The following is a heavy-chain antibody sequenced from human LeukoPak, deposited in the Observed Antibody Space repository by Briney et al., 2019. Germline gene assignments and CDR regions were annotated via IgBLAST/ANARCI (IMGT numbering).Heavy chain of an antibody. Sequence: VASVKVSCKASGYTFTGYYMHWVRQAPGQGLEWMGWINPNSGGTNYAQKFQGRVTMTRDTSISTAYMELSRLRSDDTAVYYCARFDLHWGYFDYWGQGTLVTVSS. CDR2: INPNSGGT. D-gene: IGHD7-27*01. CDR3: ARFDLHWGYFDY. CDR1: GYTFTGYY. J-gene: IGHJ4*02. V-gene: IGHV1-2*02.